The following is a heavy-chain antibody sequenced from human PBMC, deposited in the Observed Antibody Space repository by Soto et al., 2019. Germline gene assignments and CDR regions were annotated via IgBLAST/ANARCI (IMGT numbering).Heavy chain of an antibody. CDR2: ISYDGSNE. Sequence: GGSLRLCCAASGFTFSSYGMHWVRQAPGKGLEWVAVISYDGSNEYYADSVKGRFTISRDNSKNTLYLQMNSLRAEDTAVYYCAKDTKYSSGWLDAFAIWGQGTMVTVSS. D-gene: IGHD6-19*01. CDR3: AKDTKYSSGWLDAFAI. V-gene: IGHV3-30*18. J-gene: IGHJ3*02. CDR1: GFTFSSYG.